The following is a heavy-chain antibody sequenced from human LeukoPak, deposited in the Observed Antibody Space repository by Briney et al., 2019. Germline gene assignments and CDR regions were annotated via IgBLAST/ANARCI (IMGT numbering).Heavy chain of an antibody. CDR2: VSYTGST. CDR3: ARASTVTTWSLGY. J-gene: IGHJ4*02. Sequence: PSETLSLTCIVSGGSISNYHWSWIRQPPGKGLEWIGYVSYTGSTNCNPSLKSRVTMSVDTSKNQFSLNLSSVTAADTAMYYCARASTVTTWSLGYWGQGTLVTVSS. CDR1: GGSISNYH. D-gene: IGHD4-17*01. V-gene: IGHV4-59*01.